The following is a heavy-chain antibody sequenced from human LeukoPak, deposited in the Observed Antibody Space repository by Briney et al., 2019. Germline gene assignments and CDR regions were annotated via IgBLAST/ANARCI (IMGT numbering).Heavy chain of an antibody. CDR3: ARVLWFGESADAFDI. V-gene: IGHV4-61*02. J-gene: IGHJ3*02. CDR1: GGSISSSSYY. Sequence: SETLSLTCTVSGGSISSSSYYWSWIRQPAGKGLEWIGRIYTSGSTNYNPSLKSRVTISVDTSKNQFSLKLSSVTAADTAVYYCARVLWFGESADAFDIWGQGTMVTVSS. D-gene: IGHD3-10*01. CDR2: IYTSGST.